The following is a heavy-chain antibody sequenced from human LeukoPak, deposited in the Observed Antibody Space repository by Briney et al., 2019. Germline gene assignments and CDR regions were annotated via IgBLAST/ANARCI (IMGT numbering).Heavy chain of an antibody. D-gene: IGHD6-13*01. CDR3: ARDRYSSSRANFDY. CDR2: INHSGST. V-gene: IGHV4-39*07. J-gene: IGHJ4*02. Sequence: PSETLSLTCTVSGGSISSSSYYWGWIRQPPGKGLEWIGEINHSGSTNYNPSLKSRVTISVDTSKNQFSLKLSSVTAADTAVYYCARDRYSSSRANFDYWGQGTLVTVSS. CDR1: GGSISSSSYY.